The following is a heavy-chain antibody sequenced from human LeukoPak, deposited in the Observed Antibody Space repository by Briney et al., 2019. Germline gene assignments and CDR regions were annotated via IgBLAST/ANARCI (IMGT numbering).Heavy chain of an antibody. CDR1: GFTVSSNY. Sequence: GGSLRLSCAASGFTVSSNYMSWVRQAPGKGLEWVSVIYSGGSTYYADSVKGRFTISRDNSKSTLYLQMNSLRAEDTAMYYCAKDSAYYYDSSGYYYDWGQGTLVTVSS. CDR3: AKDSAYYYDSSGYYYD. D-gene: IGHD3-22*01. V-gene: IGHV3-66*01. J-gene: IGHJ4*02. CDR2: IYSGGST.